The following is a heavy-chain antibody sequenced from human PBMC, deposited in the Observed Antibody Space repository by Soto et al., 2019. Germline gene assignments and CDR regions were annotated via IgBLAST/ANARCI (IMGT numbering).Heavy chain of an antibody. Sequence: SSVKVSCKTSRYAFSKFIVTCVRHASVLVLEWVGGIIPIFGTANYAQKFQGRVTITADESTSTSYMEVNNLRSEDTAVYYCAKVRYSSPMGYYYGMDVWGQGTTVTVSS. V-gene: IGHV1-69*13. J-gene: IGHJ6*02. D-gene: IGHD6-19*01. CDR1: RYAFSKFI. CDR2: IIPIFGTA. CDR3: AKVRYSSPMGYYYGMDV.